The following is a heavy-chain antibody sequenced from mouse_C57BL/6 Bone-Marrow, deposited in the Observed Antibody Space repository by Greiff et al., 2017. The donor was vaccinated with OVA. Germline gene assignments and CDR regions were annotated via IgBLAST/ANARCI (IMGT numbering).Heavy chain of an antibody. J-gene: IGHJ1*03. D-gene: IGHD1-1*01. CDR3: ARKITTVPRYWYFDV. Sequence: QVHVKQSGSELRSPGSSVKLSCKDFDSEVFPIAYMSWVRQKPGHGFEWIGGILPSIGRTTYGEKFEDKATLDADTLSNTAYLELNSLTSEDSAIYYCARKITTVPRYWYFDVWGTGTTVTVSS. V-gene: IGHV15-2*01. CDR1: DSEVFPIAY. CDR2: ILPSIGRT.